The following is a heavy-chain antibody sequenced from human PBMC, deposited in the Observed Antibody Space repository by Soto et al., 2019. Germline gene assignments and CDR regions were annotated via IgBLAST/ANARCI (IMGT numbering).Heavy chain of an antibody. CDR3: AKGRGQNWNFDY. D-gene: IGHD1-1*01. CDR1: GFTLSSNA. Sequence: EVQLLESGGGSVQPGGSLRLSCAAPGFTLSSNALHWVGRPPGKGREWVSSISGSGGTAYYADSVKGRFSISRDSLVNTLYLQMNSLRAEDTAVYYCAKGRGQNWNFDYWGQGTLVTVSP. V-gene: IGHV3-23*01. J-gene: IGHJ4*02. CDR2: ISGSGGTA.